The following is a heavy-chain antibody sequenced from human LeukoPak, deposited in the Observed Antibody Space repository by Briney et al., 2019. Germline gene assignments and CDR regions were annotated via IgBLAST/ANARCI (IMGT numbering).Heavy chain of an antibody. J-gene: IGHJ3*02. V-gene: IGHV3-30-3*01. D-gene: IGHD6-19*01. Sequence: PGRSLRLSCAASGFTFSSYAMHWVRQAPGKGLEWVAVISYDGSNKYYADSVKGRFTISRDNSKNTLYLQMNSLRAEDTAVYYCAKDQGQWLVPGGAFDIWGQGTMVTVSS. CDR1: GFTFSSYA. CDR3: AKDQGQWLVPGGAFDI. CDR2: ISYDGSNK.